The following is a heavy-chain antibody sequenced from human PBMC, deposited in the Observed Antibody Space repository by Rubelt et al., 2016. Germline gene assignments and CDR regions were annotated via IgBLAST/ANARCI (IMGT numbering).Heavy chain of an antibody. CDR1: GDSVSTNSAT. J-gene: IGHJ4*02. D-gene: IGHD6-19*01. Sequence: QVQLQQSSPELVKPSQTLSLTCAISGDSVSTNSATWNWIRQSTSRGLEWLGRTYYRSKWYNDYATSVNSRITNNPDTSKIQLSMQLNTVTPEETVVDYCARGVAVAALDYWGQGTLVTVSS. CDR3: ARGVAVAALDY. V-gene: IGHV6-1*01. CDR2: TYYRSKWYN.